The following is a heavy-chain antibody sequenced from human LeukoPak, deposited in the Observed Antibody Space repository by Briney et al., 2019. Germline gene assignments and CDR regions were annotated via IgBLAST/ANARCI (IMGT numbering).Heavy chain of an antibody. CDR3: ARDSRAVLRYFDWPDY. J-gene: IGHJ4*02. Sequence: PGGSLRLSCAASGFTFSSYAMHWVRQAPGKGLEWVAVIWYDGSNKYYADSVKGRFTISRDNSKNTLYLQMNSLRAEDTAVYYCARDSRAVLRYFDWPDYWGQGTLVTVSS. CDR1: GFTFSSYA. V-gene: IGHV3-33*08. D-gene: IGHD3-9*01. CDR2: IWYDGSNK.